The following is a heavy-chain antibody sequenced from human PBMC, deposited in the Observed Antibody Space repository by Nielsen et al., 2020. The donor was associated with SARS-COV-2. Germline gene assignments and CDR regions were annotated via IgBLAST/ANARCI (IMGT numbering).Heavy chain of an antibody. V-gene: IGHV4-39*01. D-gene: IGHD4-17*01. CDR3: ASSRRYGDFDF. Sequence: SETLSLTCNVSGGTMSDTTFFWAWIRQPPGKGLEWIGDIYFRGRTDYNPSLQSRVTMSIDTSKNQFSLRVNSVNAADTAVYYCASSRRYGDFDFWGQGTLVSVSS. CDR1: GGTMSDTTFF. CDR2: IYFRGRT. J-gene: IGHJ4*02.